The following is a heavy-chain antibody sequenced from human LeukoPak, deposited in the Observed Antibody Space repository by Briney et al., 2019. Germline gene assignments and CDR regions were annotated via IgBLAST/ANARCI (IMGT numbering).Heavy chain of an antibody. CDR3: ARAVGATTRWFDP. CDR2: IYSGGST. V-gene: IGHV3-53*01. D-gene: IGHD1-26*01. J-gene: IGHJ5*02. CDR1: GFTVSSNY. Sequence: PGGSLRLSCAASGFTVSSNYMSWVRQAPGKGLEWVSVIYSGGSTYYADSVKGRFTISRDNSKNTLYLQMNSLRAEDTAAYYCARAVGATTRWFDPWGQGTLVTVSS.